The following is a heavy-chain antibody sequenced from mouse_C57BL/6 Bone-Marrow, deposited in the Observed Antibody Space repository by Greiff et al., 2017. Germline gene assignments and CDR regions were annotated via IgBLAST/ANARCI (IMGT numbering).Heavy chain of an antibody. V-gene: IGHV5-9*01. CDR3: AATAQATSWFAY. D-gene: IGHD3-2*02. Sequence: EVKLMESGGGLVKPGGSLKLSCAASGFTFSSYTMSWVRQTPEKRLEWVATISGGGGNTYYPDSVKGRFTISRDNAKNTLYLQMSSLRSEDTALYYCAATAQATSWFAYWGQGTLVTVSA. J-gene: IGHJ3*01. CDR1: GFTFSSYT. CDR2: ISGGGGNT.